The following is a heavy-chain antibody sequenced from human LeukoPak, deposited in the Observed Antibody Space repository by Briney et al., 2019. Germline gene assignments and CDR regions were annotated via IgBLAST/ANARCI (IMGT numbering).Heavy chain of an antibody. V-gene: IGHV4-59*01. D-gene: IGHD2-2*01. J-gene: IGHJ4*02. CDR3: ARAASLDY. CDR2: IYSSGTT. Sequence: PSETLSFTCTVSGGSIGNFYWNWIRQSPGKGLEWIGYIYSSGTTNYNPSLKSRVTISLGMSSNQFSLRLDSVTAADTAVYYCARAASLDYWGQGILVTVSS. CDR1: GGSIGNFY.